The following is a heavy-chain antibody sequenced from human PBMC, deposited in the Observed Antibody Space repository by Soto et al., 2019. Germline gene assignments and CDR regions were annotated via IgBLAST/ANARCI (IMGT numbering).Heavy chain of an antibody. V-gene: IGHV4-30-4*01. D-gene: IGHD3-3*01. CDR1: GGSISSGDYY. Sequence: SETLSLTCTVSGGSISSGDYYWSWIRQPPGKGLEWIGYIYYSGSTYYNPSLKSRVTISVDTSKNQFSLELSSVTAADTAVYYCARVGVDADYDFVQTNLFDYWGQGALVTVSS. CDR3: ARVGVDADYDFVQTNLFDY. CDR2: IYYSGST. J-gene: IGHJ4*02.